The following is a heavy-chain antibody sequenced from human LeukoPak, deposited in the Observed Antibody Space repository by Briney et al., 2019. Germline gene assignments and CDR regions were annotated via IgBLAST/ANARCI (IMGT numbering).Heavy chain of an antibody. Sequence: GASVKVSCKASGYTFTSYDINWVRQATGQGLEWMGWMNPNSGNTGYAQKFQGRVTMTRNTSISTAYMELSSLRSEDTAVYYCARGLRIAVAGSGALGYWGQGTLVTVSS. CDR1: GYTFTSYD. V-gene: IGHV1-8*01. J-gene: IGHJ4*02. CDR3: ARGLRIAVAGSGALGY. CDR2: MNPNSGNT. D-gene: IGHD6-19*01.